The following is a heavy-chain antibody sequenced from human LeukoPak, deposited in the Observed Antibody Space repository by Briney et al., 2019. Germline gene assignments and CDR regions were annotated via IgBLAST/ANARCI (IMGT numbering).Heavy chain of an antibody. J-gene: IGHJ4*02. V-gene: IGHV4-39*01. CDR3: ASFSGGFGFDY. Sequence: SETLSLTCTVSGGFISSSSYYWGWIRQPPGKGLEWIGSIYYSGSTYYNPSLKSRVTISVDTSKNQFSLKLSSVTAADTAVYYCASFSGGFGFDYWGQGTLVTVSS. D-gene: IGHD3-10*01. CDR1: GGFISSSSYY. CDR2: IYYSGST.